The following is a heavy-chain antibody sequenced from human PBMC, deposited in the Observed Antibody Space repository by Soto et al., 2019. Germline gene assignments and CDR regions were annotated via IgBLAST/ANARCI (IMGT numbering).Heavy chain of an antibody. V-gene: IGHV5-10-1*01. D-gene: IGHD6-19*01. CDR2: IDPSDSYT. J-gene: IGHJ6*02. CDR3: ASIPPVAGGYYYYYGMDV. Sequence: PWESLKISCKGSGYSFTSYWISWVRQMPGKGLEWMGRIDPSDSYTNYSPSFQGHVTISADKSISTAYLQWSSLKASDTAMYYCASIPPVAGGYYYYYGMDVWGQGTTVTVSS. CDR1: GYSFTSYW.